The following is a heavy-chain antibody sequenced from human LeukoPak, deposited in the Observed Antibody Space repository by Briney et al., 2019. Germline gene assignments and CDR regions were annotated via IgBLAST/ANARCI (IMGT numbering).Heavy chain of an antibody. CDR1: GFTFSSYS. D-gene: IGHD6-19*01. CDR2: ISSTSSYT. V-gene: IGHV3-21*01. Sequence: PGGSLRLSGAASGFTFSSYSMNWVRQAPGKGLEWGSSISSTSSYTFYTDAVKGRFTISRDNAKNSLYLQMNSLRAEDTAVYYCARGESSGWYGDFDYWGQGTLVTVSS. J-gene: IGHJ4*02. CDR3: ARGESSGWYGDFDY.